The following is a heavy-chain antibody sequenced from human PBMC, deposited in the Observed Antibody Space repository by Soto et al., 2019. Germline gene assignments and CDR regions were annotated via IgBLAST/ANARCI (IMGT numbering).Heavy chain of an antibody. CDR3: ARANWNISSGPTQNWFDP. J-gene: IGHJ5*02. CDR2: IIPIFGTA. D-gene: IGHD1-1*01. CDR1: GGTFSSYA. Sequence: GASVKVSCKASGGTFSSYAISGVRQAPGQGLEWMGGIIPIFGTANYAQKFQGRVTITADESTSTAYMELSSLRSEDTAVYYCARANWNISSGPTQNWFDPWGQGTLVTVSS. V-gene: IGHV1-69*13.